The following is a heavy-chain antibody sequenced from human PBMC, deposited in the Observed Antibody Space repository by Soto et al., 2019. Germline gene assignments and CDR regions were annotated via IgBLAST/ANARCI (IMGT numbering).Heavy chain of an antibody. Sequence: ASVKVSCKASGYTFTGYYMHWVRQAPGQGLEWMGWINPNSGGTNYAQKFQGWVTMTRDTSISTAYMELSRLRSDDTAVYYCARDYYDSSGYWTPNLQNWFDPWGQGTLVTVSS. CDR3: ARDYYDSSGYWTPNLQNWFDP. V-gene: IGHV1-2*04. CDR2: INPNSGGT. CDR1: GYTFTGYY. D-gene: IGHD3-22*01. J-gene: IGHJ5*02.